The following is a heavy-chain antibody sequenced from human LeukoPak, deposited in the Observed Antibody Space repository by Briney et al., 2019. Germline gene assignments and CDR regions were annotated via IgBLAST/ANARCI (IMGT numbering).Heavy chain of an antibody. CDR3: SRKYSSSSPYYYYGMDV. J-gene: IGHJ6*02. V-gene: IGHV1-3*01. CDR1: GYTLSNHA. CDR2: VDAGSDNR. Sequence: ASVKVSCKASGYTLSNHAIHWVRQAPGQRLEWMGSVDAGSDNRKYSQKFQGRVTITSDTSASTAYMELSSLRSEDTAVCYCSRKYSSSSPYYYYGMDVWGQGTTVTVSS. D-gene: IGHD6-6*01.